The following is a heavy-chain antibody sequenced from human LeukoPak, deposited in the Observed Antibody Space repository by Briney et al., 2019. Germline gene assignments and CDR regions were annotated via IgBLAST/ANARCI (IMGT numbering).Heavy chain of an antibody. Sequence: PSQTLSLTCDVSGGSISSGLYSWSWIRQPLGKGLEWIGYIYHTGSTYYNPSLKSRVTISVDTSKNQFSLRLSSVTAADTAVYYCARLQCCSGTSCYWFDPWGQGTLVTVSS. J-gene: IGHJ5*02. CDR1: GGSISSGLYS. D-gene: IGHD2-2*01. CDR2: IYHTGST. V-gene: IGHV4-30-2*01. CDR3: ARLQCCSGTSCYWFDP.